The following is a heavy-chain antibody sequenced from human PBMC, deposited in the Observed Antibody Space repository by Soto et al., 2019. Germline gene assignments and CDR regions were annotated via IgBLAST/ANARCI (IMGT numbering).Heavy chain of an antibody. CDR3: AKRSPYYFDY. CDR2: INSGGDT. D-gene: IGHD1-26*01. V-gene: IGHV3-23*01. CDR1: GFTFSTYA. J-gene: IGHJ4*02. Sequence: EVQLLESGGGLVQPGGSLRLSCAASGFTFSTYAMGWVRQAPGKGLQWVSSINSGGDTYYADSVKGRFIISRDNSKNTVYLQMNSLRADDTAIYYCAKRSPYYFDYWGQGTLVTVPS.